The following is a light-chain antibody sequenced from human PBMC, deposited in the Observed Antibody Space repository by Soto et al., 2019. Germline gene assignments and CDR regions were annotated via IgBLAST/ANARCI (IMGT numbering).Light chain of an antibody. CDR1: QSVGRN. V-gene: IGKV3-15*01. J-gene: IGKJ2*01. CDR3: QQYNKWPYT. CDR2: GTS. Sequence: EIVMTQSTVALSVSPGESAALSCRASQSVGRNFAWYQQRPGQAPRVLIYGTSTRATGVPARFSGSGSGTDLTLTISSLQSEDFAVYYCQQYNKWPYTFGQGTRLEIK.